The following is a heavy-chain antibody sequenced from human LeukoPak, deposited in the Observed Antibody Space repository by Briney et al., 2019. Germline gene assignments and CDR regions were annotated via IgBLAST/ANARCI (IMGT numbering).Heavy chain of an antibody. J-gene: IGHJ3*02. CDR3: ARGGLAYCGGDCYSLDAFDI. CDR2: INPSGGST. D-gene: IGHD2-21*02. CDR1: GYTFTSYY. V-gene: IGHV1-46*01. Sequence: ASVTVSCKASGYTFTSYYMHWVRQAPGQGLEWMGLINPSGGSTSYAQKFQGRVTMTRDTSTSTVYMELSSLRSEDTAVYYCARGGLAYCGGDCYSLDAFDIWGQGTMVTVSS.